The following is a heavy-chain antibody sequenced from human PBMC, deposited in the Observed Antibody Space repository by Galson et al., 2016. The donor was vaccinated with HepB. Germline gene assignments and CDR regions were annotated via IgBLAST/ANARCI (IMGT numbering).Heavy chain of an antibody. Sequence: QSGAEVKKPGESLQISCKGSGYRFTSYWIGWVRLMPGKGLEWMGIIYPGDSETRYSPSFQGLVTMSADKSITTAYLQWSSLEASDTAMDYRARRRDILTGYGYYYGMDVWGQGTSVTVS. CDR3: ARRRDILTGYGYYYGMDV. V-gene: IGHV5-51*01. CDR1: GYRFTSYW. CDR2: IYPGDSET. D-gene: IGHD3-9*01. J-gene: IGHJ6*02.